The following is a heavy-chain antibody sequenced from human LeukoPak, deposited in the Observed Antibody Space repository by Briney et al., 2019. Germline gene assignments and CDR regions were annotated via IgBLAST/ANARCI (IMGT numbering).Heavy chain of an antibody. Sequence: GASVKVSCKASGYTFTGYYMHWVRQAPGQGLEWMGWINPNSGGTNYAQKFQGRVTMTRDTSISTAYMELSRLRSDDTAVYYCARDPWGHPDYYYYYMDVWGKGTTVTISS. CDR1: GYTFTGYY. D-gene: IGHD3-16*01. CDR2: INPNSGGT. J-gene: IGHJ6*03. CDR3: ARDPWGHPDYYYYYMDV. V-gene: IGHV1-2*02.